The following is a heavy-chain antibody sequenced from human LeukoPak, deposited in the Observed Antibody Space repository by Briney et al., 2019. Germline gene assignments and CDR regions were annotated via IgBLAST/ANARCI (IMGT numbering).Heavy chain of an antibody. CDR1: GGSISSYY. D-gene: IGHD2-15*01. Sequence: SETLSLTCTVSGGSISSYYWSWIRQPPGKGLEWIGYIYSSGSTSYNPSLKSRVTMSADTSKNQLSLKLSSATAADTAVYYCAREGAVVAARRYFDYWGQGTLVTVSS. CDR3: AREGAVVAARRYFDY. CDR2: IYSSGST. J-gene: IGHJ4*02. V-gene: IGHV4-59*01.